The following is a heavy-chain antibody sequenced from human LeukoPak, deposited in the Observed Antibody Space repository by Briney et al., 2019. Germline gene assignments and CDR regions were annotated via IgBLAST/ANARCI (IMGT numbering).Heavy chain of an antibody. V-gene: IGHV4-39*07. D-gene: IGHD3-9*01. CDR3: ARPNYDILTGYQGFDASDI. Sequence: SETLSLTCTVSGGSISSSSYYWGWIRQPPGKGLEWIGSIYYSGSTYYNPSLKSRVTISVDTSKNQFSLKLSSVTAADTAVYYCARPNYDILTGYQGFDASDIWGQGTMVTVSS. CDR2: IYYSGST. J-gene: IGHJ3*02. CDR1: GGSISSSSYY.